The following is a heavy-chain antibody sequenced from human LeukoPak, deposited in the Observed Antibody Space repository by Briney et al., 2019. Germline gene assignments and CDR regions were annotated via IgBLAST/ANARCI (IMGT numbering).Heavy chain of an antibody. D-gene: IGHD1-26*01. CDR3: ARDEDKVGAFDI. CDR1: GFTFSSYS. CDR2: ISSSSSYI. Sequence: KTGGSLRLSCAASGFTFSSYSMNWVRQAPGKGLEWVSSISSSSSYIYYADSVKGRFTISRDNAKNSLYLQMNSLRAEDTAVYYCARDEDKVGAFDIWGQGTMVTVSS. V-gene: IGHV3-21*01. J-gene: IGHJ3*02.